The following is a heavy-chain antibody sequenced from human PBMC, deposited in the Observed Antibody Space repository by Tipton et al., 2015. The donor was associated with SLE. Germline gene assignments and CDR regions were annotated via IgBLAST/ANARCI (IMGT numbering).Heavy chain of an antibody. Sequence: LSLTCTVSGGSISSYYWSWIRQPPGKGLEWIGYIYYSGSTNYNPSLKSRVTISVDTSKNQFSLKLSSVTAADTAVYYSARDWGYDFWSGYSQGAFDIWGQGTMVTVSS. J-gene: IGHJ3*02. V-gene: IGHV4-59*01. CDR3: ARDWGYDFWSGYSQGAFDI. D-gene: IGHD3-3*01. CDR2: IYYSGST. CDR1: GGSISSYY.